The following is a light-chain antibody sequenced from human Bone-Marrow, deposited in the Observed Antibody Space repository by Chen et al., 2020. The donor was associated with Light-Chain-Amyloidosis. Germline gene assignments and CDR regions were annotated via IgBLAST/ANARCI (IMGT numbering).Light chain of an antibody. CDR2: KDN. Sequence: SYELPQPPSVSVSPGQPARLTCSGDALAKQYGFWYQQKPGQAPVLAIYKDNERPSGIPERFSGSSSGTTVTLTISGVQAEDEADYYCQSADSSGTPWVFGGGTKLTVL. CDR1: ALAKQY. J-gene: IGLJ3*02. V-gene: IGLV3-25*02. CDR3: QSADSSGTPWV.